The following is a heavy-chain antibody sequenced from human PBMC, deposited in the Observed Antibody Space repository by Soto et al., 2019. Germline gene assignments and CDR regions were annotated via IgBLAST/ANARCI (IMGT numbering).Heavy chain of an antibody. CDR2: ISNNGNIK. CDR1: GFTFSGYD. J-gene: IGHJ4*02. Sequence: QVQLVESGVGVVQPGGSLRLSSAASGFTFSGYDMHWVRETPGKGLEWVALISNNGNIKHYADSVKGRFTISRDNSRNTLYLLMNSLSDDETSIYYCARAGGAIRLLVYWGRGTLVTVSS. V-gene: IGHV3-30-3*01. CDR3: ARAGGAIRLLVY. D-gene: IGHD1-26*01.